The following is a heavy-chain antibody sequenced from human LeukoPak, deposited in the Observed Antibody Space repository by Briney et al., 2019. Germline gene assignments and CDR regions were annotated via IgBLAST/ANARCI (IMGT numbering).Heavy chain of an antibody. CDR3: ARGGYYGSGNDFRFDP. V-gene: IGHV4-59*01. CDR1: GGSISSYY. J-gene: IGHJ5*02. D-gene: IGHD3-10*01. Sequence: PSETLSLTCTVSGGSISSYYWSWIRQPPGKGLEWIGYIYYSGSTNYKPSLKSRVTISVDTSKNQFSLKLSSVTAADTAVYYCARGGYYGSGNDFRFDPWGQGTLVAVSS. CDR2: IYYSGST.